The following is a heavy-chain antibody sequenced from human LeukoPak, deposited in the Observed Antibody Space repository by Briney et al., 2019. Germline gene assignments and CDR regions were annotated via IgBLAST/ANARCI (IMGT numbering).Heavy chain of an antibody. Sequence: GGSLRLSCAASGFTFSNYAMSWVRQAPGKGLEWGSAISGSGVSTYYADSVKGRFTISRDNSKNTLYLQMNSLRAEDTAVYYCAKCINFVIAAAGTSDYWGQGTLVTVSS. CDR3: AKCINFVIAAAGTSDY. V-gene: IGHV3-23*01. CDR2: ISGSGVST. CDR1: GFTFSNYA. J-gene: IGHJ4*02. D-gene: IGHD6-13*01.